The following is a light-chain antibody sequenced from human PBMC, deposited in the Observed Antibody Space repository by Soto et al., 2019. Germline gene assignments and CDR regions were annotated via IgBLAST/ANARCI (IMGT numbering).Light chain of an antibody. CDR3: SSYSDSTILVI. Sequence: QSALTQPASVTGSPGQSLTISCTGSSSDIGSYDYVSWYQQHPGKAPKLIIFDVSNRPSGVSNRFSGSKSGNTASLTISGXXAXXXXXXXXSSYSDSTILVIFGGGTQLTVL. CDR2: DVS. V-gene: IGLV2-14*03. CDR1: SSDIGSYDY. J-gene: IGLJ7*01.